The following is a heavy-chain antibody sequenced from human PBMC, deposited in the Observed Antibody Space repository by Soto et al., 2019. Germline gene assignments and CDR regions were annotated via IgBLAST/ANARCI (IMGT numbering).Heavy chain of an antibody. J-gene: IGHJ3*01. D-gene: IGHD1-1*01. CDR1: GLTISGKKY. CDR2: LYDVDGS. V-gene: IGHV3-53*01. CDR3: ATWHEREHAYDV. Sequence: DVQLVESGGGLLQPGESLRLSCAAFGLTISGKKYVAWFRQAPGKGLEWVSGLYDVDGSFYADSVRGRFTTSSDSSKTTVYLQMHDLRPDDTAVYYCATWHEREHAYDVWGQGTTVTVSS.